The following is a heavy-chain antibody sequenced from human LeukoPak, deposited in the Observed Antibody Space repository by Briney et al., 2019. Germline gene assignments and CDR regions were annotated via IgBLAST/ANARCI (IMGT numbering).Heavy chain of an antibody. Sequence: GGSLRLSCAASGFTFSDFYMSWIRQAPGKGLEWVSYISSSGSTISYADSVKRRFTISSDNAKNPLYLQMNSLRAEDTAVYYCARVFEVGLWFGELDYWGQGTLVTVSS. V-gene: IGHV3-11*01. D-gene: IGHD3-10*01. J-gene: IGHJ4*02. CDR3: ARVFEVGLWFGELDY. CDR2: ISSSGSTI. CDR1: GFTFSDFY.